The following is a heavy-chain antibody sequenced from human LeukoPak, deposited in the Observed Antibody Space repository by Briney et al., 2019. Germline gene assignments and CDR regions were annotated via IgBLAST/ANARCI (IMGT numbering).Heavy chain of an antibody. CDR3: ARGGVGIVGATGYYYYYGMDV. D-gene: IGHD1-26*01. CDR1: GYTFTGYY. J-gene: IGHJ6*02. V-gene: IGHV1-2*04. Sequence: GASVKVSCKASGYTFTGYYMHWVRQAPGQGLEWMGWINPNSGGTNYAQKFQGWVTMTRDTSISTAYMELSRLRSDDTAVYYCARGGVGIVGATGYYYYYGMDVWGQGNTVTVSS. CDR2: INPNSGGT.